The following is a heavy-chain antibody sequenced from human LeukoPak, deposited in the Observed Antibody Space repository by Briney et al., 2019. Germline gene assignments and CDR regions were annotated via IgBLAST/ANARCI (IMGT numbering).Heavy chain of an antibody. CDR1: GFTFSSYV. CDR2: ISGSGGNT. D-gene: IGHD6-13*01. J-gene: IGHJ4*02. V-gene: IGHV3-23*01. Sequence: GGSLRLSCAAFGFTFSSYVMSWVRQAPGKGLEWVSVISGSGGNTNYADSVKGRFTITRDNSKNTLYLQVNSLRAEDTAVYYCAKGPAAAGRHFDYWGQGTLVTVSS. CDR3: AKGPAAAGRHFDY.